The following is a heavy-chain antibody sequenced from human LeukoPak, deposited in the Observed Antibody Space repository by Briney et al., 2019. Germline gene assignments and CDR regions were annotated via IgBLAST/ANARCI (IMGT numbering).Heavy chain of an antibody. D-gene: IGHD2-21*02. V-gene: IGHV3-30*04. CDR1: GFTFSSYA. CDR2: ISYDGSNK. Sequence: PGGSLRLSCAASGFTFSSYAMHWVRQAPGKGLEWVAVISYDGSNKYYADSVKGRFTISRDNSKNTLYLQMNSLRAEDTAVYYCARVSLTAIIDYWGQGTLVTVSS. CDR3: ARVSLTAIIDY. J-gene: IGHJ4*02.